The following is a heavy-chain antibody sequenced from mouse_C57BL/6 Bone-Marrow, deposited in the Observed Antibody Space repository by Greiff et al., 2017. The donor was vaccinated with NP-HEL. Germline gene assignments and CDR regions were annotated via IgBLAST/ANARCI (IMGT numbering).Heavy chain of an antibody. J-gene: IGHJ2*01. CDR2: IWSGGST. V-gene: IGHV2-2*01. Sequence: VPLQQSGPGLVQPSQSLSITCTVSGFSLTSYGVHWVRQSPGKGLEWLGVIWSGGSTDYNAAFISSLSISKDNSKSQVFFKMNSLQADDTAIYYCARIYYGYDYFDYWGQGTTLTVSS. CDR3: ARIYYGYDYFDY. CDR1: GFSLTSYG. D-gene: IGHD2-2*01.